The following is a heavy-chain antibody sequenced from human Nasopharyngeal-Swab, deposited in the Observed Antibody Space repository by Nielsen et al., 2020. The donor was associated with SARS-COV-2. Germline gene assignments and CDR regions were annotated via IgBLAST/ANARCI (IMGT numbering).Heavy chain of an antibody. D-gene: IGHD2-21*02. CDR2: IYPGDSDT. CDR3: ARQRSRSVVTVDY. V-gene: IGHV5-51*01. J-gene: IGHJ4*02. Sequence: KVSCKGSGYSFTSYWIGWVRQMPGKGLEWMGIIYPGDSDTRYSPSFQGQVTISADKSISTAYLQWSGLKASDTAMYYCARQRSRSVVTVDYWGQGTLVTVSS. CDR1: GYSFTSYW.